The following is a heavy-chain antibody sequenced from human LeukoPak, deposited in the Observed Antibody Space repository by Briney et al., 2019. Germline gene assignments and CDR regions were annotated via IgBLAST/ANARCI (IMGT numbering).Heavy chain of an antibody. CDR1: GGSFSGYY. CDR3: AXXGGVWWLRAPFDY. Sequence: SETLSLTCAVYGGSFSGYYWSWIRQPPGKGLEWIGEINHSGSTNYNPSLKSRVTISVDTSKNQFSLKLSSVTAADTAVYYCAXXGGVWWLRAPFDYWGQGTLVTVSS. CDR2: INHSGST. D-gene: IGHD5-12*01. V-gene: IGHV4-34*01. J-gene: IGHJ4*02.